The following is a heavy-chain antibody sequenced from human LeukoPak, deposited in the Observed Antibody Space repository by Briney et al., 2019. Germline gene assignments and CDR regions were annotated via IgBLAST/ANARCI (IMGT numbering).Heavy chain of an antibody. V-gene: IGHV4-39*01. J-gene: IGHJ3*01. CDR2: IYYSGNT. CDR1: GGSFSGYY. Sequence: SETLSLTCAVYGGSFSGYYWGWIRQPLGKGLEWIGSIYYSGNTYYNPSLKSRITISVDTSKNQFSLNLSSVTATDTAVYYCVTSKIVVGGAFDFWGQGTMGTVSS. D-gene: IGHD3-22*01. CDR3: VTSKIVVGGAFDF.